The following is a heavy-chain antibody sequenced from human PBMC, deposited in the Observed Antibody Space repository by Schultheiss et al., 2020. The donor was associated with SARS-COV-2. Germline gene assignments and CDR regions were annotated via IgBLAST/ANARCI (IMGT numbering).Heavy chain of an antibody. CDR1: GYTFNRYG. J-gene: IGHJ4*02. CDR2: ISAYNGNT. CDR3: ARDLSLQYQVEGY. Sequence: ASVKVSCKASGYTFNRYGISWVRHAPGQGLEWMGWISAYNGNTNYAQNLQGRVTMTTDTSTSTAYMELRSLRSDDTAVYYCARDLSLQYQVEGYWGQGTLVTVSS. V-gene: IGHV1-18*01. D-gene: IGHD2-2*01.